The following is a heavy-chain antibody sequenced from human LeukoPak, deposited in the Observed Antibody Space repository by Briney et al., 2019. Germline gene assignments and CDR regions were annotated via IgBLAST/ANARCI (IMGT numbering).Heavy chain of an antibody. Sequence: SETLSLTCAVYGGSFSGYYWSWIRQPPGKGLEWIGEINHSGSTNYNPSLKSRVTISVDTSKNQFSLKLSSVTAADTAVYYCALVVPAAIKYWGQGTLVTVSS. CDR2: INHSGST. CDR3: ALVVPAAIKY. J-gene: IGHJ4*02. CDR1: GGSFSGYY. D-gene: IGHD2-2*01. V-gene: IGHV4-34*01.